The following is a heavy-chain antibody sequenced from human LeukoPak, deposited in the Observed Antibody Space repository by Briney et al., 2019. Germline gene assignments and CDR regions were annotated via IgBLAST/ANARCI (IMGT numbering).Heavy chain of an antibody. CDR2: IYYSGIT. V-gene: IGHV4-39*02. J-gene: IGHJ3*01. CDR1: GGSISSSNYY. D-gene: IGHD3-3*01. Sequence: SETLSLTCTVSGGSISSSNYYWGWIRQAPGKGLEWIGSIYYSGITYYNPSLKSRATISVDTSKNHFSLKVISVTAADTAVYYCARLTHLRITIFGVTPYWGQGTMVTVS. CDR3: ARLTHLRITIFGVTPY.